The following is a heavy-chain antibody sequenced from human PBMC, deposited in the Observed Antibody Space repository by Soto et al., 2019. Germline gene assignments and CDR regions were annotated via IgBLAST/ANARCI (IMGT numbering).Heavy chain of an antibody. V-gene: IGHV3-11*01. CDR1: GFTFSDYY. J-gene: IGHJ6*02. CDR3: ARYVVVVPAAISRSHTAHYYGMDV. Sequence: PGGSLRLSCAASGFTFSDYYMSWIRQAPGKGLEWVSYISSSGSTIYYADSVKGRFTISRDNAKNSLYLQMNSLRAEDTAVYYCARYVVVVPAAISRSHTAHYYGMDVWGQGTTVTVSS. D-gene: IGHD2-2*01. CDR2: ISSSGSTI.